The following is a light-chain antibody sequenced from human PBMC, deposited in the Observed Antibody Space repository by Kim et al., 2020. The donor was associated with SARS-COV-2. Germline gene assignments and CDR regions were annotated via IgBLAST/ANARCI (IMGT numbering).Light chain of an antibody. V-gene: IGLV2-14*03. CDR1: NNDVGVYNY. CDR3: NSYTTSTTLV. Sequence: GQSITISCTGTNNDVGVYNYVSWYQQHPGKVPKLIIYDVNKRPSGVSNRFSGSKSGNTASLTISGLQADDEADYYCNSYTTSTTLVFGGGTQLTVL. CDR2: DVN. J-gene: IGLJ3*02.